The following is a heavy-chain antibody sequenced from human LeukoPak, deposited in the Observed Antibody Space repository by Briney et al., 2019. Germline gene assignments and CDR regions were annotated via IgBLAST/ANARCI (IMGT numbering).Heavy chain of an antibody. CDR2: IYYRGST. Sequence: PLQTLSLTCTVSGGSVSSAGYYWSWIRQHPGKALEWIGYIYYRGSTYFNPSLKSRVTISVDTSANQFSLKLSSVTAADTAVYYCARATGYCGSSSCYSLDYWGQGTLVTVSS. V-gene: IGHV4-31*03. D-gene: IGHD2-2*01. CDR1: GGSVSSAGYY. CDR3: ARATGYCGSSSCYSLDY. J-gene: IGHJ4*02.